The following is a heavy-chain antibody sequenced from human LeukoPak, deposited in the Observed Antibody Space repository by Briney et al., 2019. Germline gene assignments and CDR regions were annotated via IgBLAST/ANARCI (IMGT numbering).Heavy chain of an antibody. J-gene: IGHJ6*02. V-gene: IGHV4-59*08. D-gene: IGHD5-12*01. CDR2: IYYSGST. CDR3: ARYSVDKYYYYYGMDV. Sequence: PSETLSLTCTVSGGSISSYYWRWIRQPPGKGLEWIGYIYYSGSTNYNPSLKSRVTISVDTSNNQFSLKLSSVTAADTAVYYCARYSVDKYYYYYGMDVWGQGTTVTVSS. CDR1: GGSISSYY.